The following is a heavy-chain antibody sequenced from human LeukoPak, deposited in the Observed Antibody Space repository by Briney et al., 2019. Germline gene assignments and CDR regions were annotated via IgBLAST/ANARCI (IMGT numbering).Heavy chain of an antibody. CDR3: AKRRSPSNDLDY. V-gene: IGHV3-23*01. CDR2: ITSNGANT. Sequence: GGSLRLSCAASGFTFSNYAMSWVRQAPGKGPEWVSAITSNGANTDYADSVKGRFTISRDNSKNTLSLQMNSLRAEDTAVYYCAKRRSPSNDLDYWGQGTLVIVSS. CDR1: GFTFSNYA. J-gene: IGHJ4*02. D-gene: IGHD3-3*01.